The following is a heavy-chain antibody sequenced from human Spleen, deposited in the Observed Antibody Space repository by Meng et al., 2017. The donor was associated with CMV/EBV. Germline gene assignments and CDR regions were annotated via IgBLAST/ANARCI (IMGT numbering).Heavy chain of an antibody. CDR1: GFTFSKFA. CDR2: ISGGGTTT. CDR3: ARGVGHFGVVTDY. J-gene: IGHJ4*02. D-gene: IGHD3-3*01. Sequence: LSLTCVGSGFTFSKFAMTWVRQAPGKGPEWVSVISGGGTTTNYADSVRGRFSISRDDSKNTLYLQMNSLRAEDTAVYYCARGVGHFGVVTDYWGQGTLVTVSS. V-gene: IGHV3-23*03.